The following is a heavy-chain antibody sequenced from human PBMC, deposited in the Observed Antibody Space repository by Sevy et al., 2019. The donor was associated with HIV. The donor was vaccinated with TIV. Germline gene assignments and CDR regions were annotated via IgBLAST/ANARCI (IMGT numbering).Heavy chain of an antibody. J-gene: IGHJ4*02. CDR2: TSVYKGNT. CDR3: ARAGYYSGYYDILTGLDY. Sequence: ASVKVSCKASGYTITSYGISWVQQAPGQGLEWMGWTSVYKGNTNYAQKLQGRVTMTTDTSTSTAYMELRSLRSDDTAVYYCARAGYYSGYYDILTGLDYWGQRTLVTVSS. CDR1: GYTITSYG. V-gene: IGHV1-18*01. D-gene: IGHD3-9*01.